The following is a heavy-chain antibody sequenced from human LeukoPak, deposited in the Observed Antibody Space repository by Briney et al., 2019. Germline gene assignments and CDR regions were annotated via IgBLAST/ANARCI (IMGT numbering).Heavy chain of an antibody. J-gene: IGHJ6*03. CDR2: ISYSGST. D-gene: IGHD2-21*01. CDR1: GGSISSYY. V-gene: IGHV4-59*08. Sequence: SETLSLTCTVSGGSISSYYWSWIRQPPGKGLEWIGSISYSGSTYYNPSLKSRVTISVDTSKNQFSLKLTSVTAADTAVYHCARQYCARCYHYYHYYMDVWGKGTTVTVPS. CDR3: ARQYCARCYHYYHYYMDV.